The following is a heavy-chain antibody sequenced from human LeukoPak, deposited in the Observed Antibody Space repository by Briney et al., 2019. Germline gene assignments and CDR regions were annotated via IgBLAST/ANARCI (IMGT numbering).Heavy chain of an antibody. CDR1: GGSISSYY. V-gene: IGHV4-39*07. CDR3: ARAPYDSSGYYLVGWYFDL. J-gene: IGHJ2*01. Sequence: SETLSLTCTVSGGSISSYYWGWIRQPPGKGLEWIGSIYYSGSTYYNPSLKGRVTISVDTSKNQFSLKLSSVTAADTAVYYCARAPYDSSGYYLVGWYFDLWGRGTLVTVSS. D-gene: IGHD3-22*01. CDR2: IYYSGST.